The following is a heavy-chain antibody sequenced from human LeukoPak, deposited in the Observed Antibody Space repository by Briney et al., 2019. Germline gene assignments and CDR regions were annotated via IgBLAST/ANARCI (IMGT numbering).Heavy chain of an antibody. CDR3: ARITDLSVATDY. J-gene: IGHJ4*02. V-gene: IGHV4-59*08. Sequence: SETLSLTCTVSGGSVNSYYWSWIRQPPGKGLEWLGYIDYSGNTNYSPSLQSRLTISVDTSKNQFSLKLTSVTAADTAVYYCARITDLSVATDYWGQGTLVTVSS. CDR2: IDYSGNT. CDR1: GGSVNSYY. D-gene: IGHD6-19*01.